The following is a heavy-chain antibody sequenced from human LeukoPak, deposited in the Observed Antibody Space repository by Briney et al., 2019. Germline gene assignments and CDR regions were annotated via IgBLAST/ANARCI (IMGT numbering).Heavy chain of an antibody. CDR3: ARRDPFDY. Sequence: GGSLRLSCASSGFTFSAYHMNWVRKAPGKGLGRISFISSDSGTLYYADSVKGRFTISRDNAANSLYLQMNNLRDEDTAVYYCARRDPFDYWGQGTMVTVSS. CDR1: GFTFSAYH. J-gene: IGHJ4*02. V-gene: IGHV3-48*02. CDR2: ISSDSGTL.